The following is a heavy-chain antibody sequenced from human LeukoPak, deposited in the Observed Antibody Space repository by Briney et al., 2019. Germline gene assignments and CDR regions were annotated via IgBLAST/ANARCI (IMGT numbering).Heavy chain of an antibody. V-gene: IGHV3-7*04. CDR1: GFTFSNYW. D-gene: IGHD6-19*01. J-gene: IGHJ4*02. Sequence: GGSLRLSCAASGFTFSNYWMNWVRQAPGKGLEWVANIKQDGSVKYYVDSVKGRFTISRDNAKNSVYLQINSLRAEDAAVYYCARIGYRSCGIDYWGQETLVTVSS. CDR3: ARIGYRSCGIDY. CDR2: IKQDGSVK.